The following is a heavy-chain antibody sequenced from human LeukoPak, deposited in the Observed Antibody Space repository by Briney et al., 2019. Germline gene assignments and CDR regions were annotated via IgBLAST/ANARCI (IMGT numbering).Heavy chain of an antibody. CDR1: GGSISSYY. CDR3: AREEAGVGGAFDY. D-gene: IGHD3-10*01. V-gene: IGHV4-59*01. CDR2: IYYSGST. Sequence: SETLSLTCTVSGGSISSYYWSWIRQPPGKGLEWIGYIYYSGSTNYNPSLKSRVTISVDTSKNQFSLKLSSVTAADTAVYYCAREEAGVGGAFDYWGQGTLVTVSS. J-gene: IGHJ4*02.